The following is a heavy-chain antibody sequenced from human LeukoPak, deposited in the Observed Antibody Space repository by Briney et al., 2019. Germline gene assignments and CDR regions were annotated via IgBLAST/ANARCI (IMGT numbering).Heavy chain of an antibody. CDR1: GGSISSYY. V-gene: IGHV4-59*08. Sequence: SETLSLTCTVSGGSISSYYWTWIRQPPGKRLEWIGYNYYRGSTNYNPPLKSRVTISVDPSKNQFSLKLSSVTAADTAVYYCARRHPDRHYYGMDVWGLGTTVTVSS. CDR2: NYYRGST. CDR3: ARRHPDRHYYGMDV. J-gene: IGHJ6*02.